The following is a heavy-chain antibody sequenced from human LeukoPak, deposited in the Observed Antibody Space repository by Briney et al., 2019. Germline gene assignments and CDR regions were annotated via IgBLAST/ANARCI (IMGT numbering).Heavy chain of an antibody. CDR1: GYIFTSYW. D-gene: IGHD6-19*01. CDR3: ALRRYSSGWYLCDY. Sequence: GESLKISCKGSGYIFTSYWIGWGRQLPGKGLEWMGIIYPGDSDTRYSPSFQGQVTISADKSISTAYLQWSSLKASDTAMYYCALRRYSSGWYLCDYWGQGTLVTVSS. V-gene: IGHV5-51*01. CDR2: IYPGDSDT. J-gene: IGHJ4*02.